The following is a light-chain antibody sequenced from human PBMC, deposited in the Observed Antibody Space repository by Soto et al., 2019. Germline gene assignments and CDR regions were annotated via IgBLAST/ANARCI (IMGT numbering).Light chain of an antibody. J-gene: IGKJ1*01. CDR2: GAS. CDR3: QQYGSSSWT. CDR1: QSVRSSY. Sequence: EIVLTQSPGTLSLPPGERATLSCRASQSVRSSYLAWYQQKFGQAPRLLIYGASSRATGIPDRFSGSGSGTDFTLTISRLAPEDFAVYYCQQYGSSSWTFGQGTK. V-gene: IGKV3-20*01.